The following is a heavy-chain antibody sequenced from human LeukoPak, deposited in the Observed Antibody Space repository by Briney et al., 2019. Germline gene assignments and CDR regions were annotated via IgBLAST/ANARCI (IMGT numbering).Heavy chain of an antibody. CDR3: ARELVVPAAPYYYYGMDV. D-gene: IGHD2-2*01. CDR1: GFTFSSYW. CDR2: IKQDGSEK. V-gene: IGHV3-7*01. Sequence: GGSLRLSCAASGFTFSSYWMSWVRQAPGKGLEWVANIKQDGSEKYYVDSVKGRFTISRDNSKNTLYLQMNSLRAEDTAVYYCARELVVPAAPYYYYGMDVWGQGTTVTVSS. J-gene: IGHJ6*02.